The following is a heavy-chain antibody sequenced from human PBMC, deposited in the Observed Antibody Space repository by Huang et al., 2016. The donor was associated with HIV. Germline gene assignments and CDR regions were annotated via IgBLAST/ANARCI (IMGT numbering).Heavy chain of an antibody. V-gene: IGHV3-30*04. D-gene: IGHD3-10*01. J-gene: IGHJ2*01. CDR1: GFTFGSYH. CDR3: TRGLDYLHWYLDL. Sequence: QVQLVESGGGVVQPGRSLRLSCTASGFTFGSYHMHWVRQTADKWLEWLTMISQDGKNQYYADYVKGRFTISRDTSKNTLYLQMTNLTTEDTALYYCTRGLDYLHWYLDLWGRGTLVIVSS. CDR2: ISQDGKNQ.